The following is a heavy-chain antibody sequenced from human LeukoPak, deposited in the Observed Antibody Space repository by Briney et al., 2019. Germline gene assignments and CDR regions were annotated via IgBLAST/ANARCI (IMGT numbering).Heavy chain of an antibody. CDR1: GFTFSTYA. CDR3: AKKNNGNFPFDY. J-gene: IGHJ4*02. V-gene: IGHV3-23*01. CDR2: ISDSGGSA. Sequence: GGSLRLSCAASGFTFSTYATSWVRQAPGKGLEWVSAISDSGGSAYYADSVKGRFTISRDNSKNTLYLQMNSLRAEDTAVYYCAKKNNGNFPFDYWGQGTPVTVSS. D-gene: IGHD2-8*01.